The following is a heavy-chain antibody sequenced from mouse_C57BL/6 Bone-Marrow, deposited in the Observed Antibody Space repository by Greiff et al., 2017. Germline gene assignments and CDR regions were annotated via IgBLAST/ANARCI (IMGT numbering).Heavy chain of an antibody. J-gene: IGHJ4*01. V-gene: IGHV5-4*01. CDR1: GFTFSSYA. Sequence: EVQGVESGGGLVKPGGSLKLSCAASGFTFSSYAMSWVRQTPEKRLEWVATISDGGSYTYYPDNVKGRFTISRDNAKNNLYLQMSHLKSEDTAMYYCARDHSYYAMDYWGQGTSVTVSS. CDR3: ARDHSYYAMDY. CDR2: ISDGGSYT.